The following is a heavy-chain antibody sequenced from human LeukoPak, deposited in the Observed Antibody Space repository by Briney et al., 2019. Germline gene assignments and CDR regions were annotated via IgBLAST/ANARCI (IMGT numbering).Heavy chain of an antibody. V-gene: IGHV3-53*01. Sequence: PGGSLRLSCAASGFTVSSNYMSWVRQAPGKGLEWVSVIYSGGSTYYADSVKGRFTISRDNSKNTLYLQMNSLRAEDTAVYYCARTNLAAAGPFDYWGQGTLVTVSS. CDR1: GFTVSSNY. J-gene: IGHJ4*02. D-gene: IGHD6-13*01. CDR3: ARTNLAAAGPFDY. CDR2: IYSGGST.